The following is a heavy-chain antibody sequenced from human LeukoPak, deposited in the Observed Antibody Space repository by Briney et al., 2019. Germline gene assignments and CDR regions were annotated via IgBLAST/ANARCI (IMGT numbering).Heavy chain of an antibody. J-gene: IGHJ5*02. Sequence: ASVKVSCKVSGYTLTELSMHWVRQAPGKGLEWMGGFDPEDGETIYAQKFQGRVTMTEDTSTDTAYMELSSLRSEDTAVYYCATLIVVVTAIPIGWFDPWGQGTLVTVSS. V-gene: IGHV1-24*01. D-gene: IGHD2-21*02. CDR3: ATLIVVVTAIPIGWFDP. CDR1: GYTLTELS. CDR2: FDPEDGET.